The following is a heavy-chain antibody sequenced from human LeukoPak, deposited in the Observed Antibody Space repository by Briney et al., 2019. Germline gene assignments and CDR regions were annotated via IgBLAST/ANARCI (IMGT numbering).Heavy chain of an antibody. CDR2: IYNSGST. Sequence: SETLSLTCTVSGVSISSYYWSWLRQPPGKGLEWIGYIYNSGSTNYNHSLKSRATISVETSKKQFSLHLSSVTAADTAVYYCARHLAYDFWSGYYRVFAFDIWGQGTMVTVSS. V-gene: IGHV4-59*08. D-gene: IGHD3-3*01. CDR3: ARHLAYDFWSGYYRVFAFDI. J-gene: IGHJ3*02. CDR1: GVSISSYY.